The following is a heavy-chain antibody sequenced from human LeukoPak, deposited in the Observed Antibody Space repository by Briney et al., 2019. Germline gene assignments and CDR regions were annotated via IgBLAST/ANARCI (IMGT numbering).Heavy chain of an antibody. CDR3: AKSRLTPHP. D-gene: IGHD1-14*01. J-gene: IGHJ5*02. CDR1: GFTFSNPD. Sequence: GGSLKFSCAASGFTFSNPDMSWFRQAPGKGLEWVSAIGGSGSSTFYADSVKGRFTVSRDNSKNTLYLQMSSLRAEDTAVYYCAKSRLTPHPWGQGTLVTVSS. CDR2: IGGSGSST. V-gene: IGHV3-23*01.